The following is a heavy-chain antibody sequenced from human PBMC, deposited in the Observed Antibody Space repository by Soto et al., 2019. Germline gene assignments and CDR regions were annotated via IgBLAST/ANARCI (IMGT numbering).Heavy chain of an antibody. V-gene: IGHV2-5*02. J-gene: IGHJ4*02. CDR1: GFSLSTNGVG. D-gene: IGHD5-18*01. CDR3: AHGRVDTVLATEY. CDR2: IYWDDDK. Sequence: QITLKESGPTLLKPTQTLTLTCTFSGFSLSTNGVGVGWIRQPPGKALEWLALIYWDDDKRYSPTLKSRLNITKDTSKNQVVLTMTHMGPVDTATYYCAHGRVDTVLATEYWVQGILVTVSS.